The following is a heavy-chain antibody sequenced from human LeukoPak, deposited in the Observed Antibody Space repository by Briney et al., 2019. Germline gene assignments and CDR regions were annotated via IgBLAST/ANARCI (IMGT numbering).Heavy chain of an antibody. Sequence: PGGSLRLPCVTSTFTFNNHGMHWVRQAPGKGLEWVAVIAADGGVKHYTYSVKGRFVLTRDDSKNTVYLEMNNVKVEDTAVYYCAREATWGQWYFDHWGQGAPVIVSS. V-gene: IGHV3-30*03. CDR3: AREATWGQWYFDH. CDR1: TFTFNNHG. D-gene: IGHD6-19*01. J-gene: IGHJ4*02. CDR2: IAADGGVK.